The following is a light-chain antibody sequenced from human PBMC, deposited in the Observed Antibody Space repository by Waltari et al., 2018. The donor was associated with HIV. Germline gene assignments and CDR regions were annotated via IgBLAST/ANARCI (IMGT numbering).Light chain of an antibody. V-gene: IGKV3-20*01. J-gene: IGKJ1*01. CDR1: QRVDSSY. CDR2: ATS. CDR3: QQSAT. Sequence: EIVLPHSRGTHSWSPGDRPTPSCRASQRVDSSYLAWYQQKPGQAPRLLICATSGRATGIPDRFSGSGSGTDFTLTISRLEPEDFAVYYCQQSATFGQGTKVEMK.